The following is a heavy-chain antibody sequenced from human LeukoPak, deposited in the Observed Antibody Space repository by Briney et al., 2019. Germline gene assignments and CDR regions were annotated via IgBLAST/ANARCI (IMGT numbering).Heavy chain of an antibody. CDR1: GGSLSNYY. D-gene: IGHD1-26*01. V-gene: IGHV4-59*01. J-gene: IGHJ4*02. CDR2: IYHSGAT. Sequence: SETLSLTCTVSGGSLSNYYWSWIRQPPGKGLEWIGYIYHSGATNYNPSLRSRVTISVDTSNNQFSLNLRSVTAADTAIYYCARKSPTSGSYGWYFDYWGQGALVTVSS. CDR3: ARKSPTSGSYGWYFDY.